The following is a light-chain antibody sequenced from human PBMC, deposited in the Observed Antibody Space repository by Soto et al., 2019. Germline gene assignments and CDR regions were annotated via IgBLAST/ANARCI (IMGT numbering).Light chain of an antibody. CDR1: SSEVGGYNY. V-gene: IGLV2-14*01. Sequence: QSALTQPASVSGSHGLSITISCTGTSSEVGGYNYVSWYQQHPGKAPKLMIYEVSNRPSGVSNRFSGSKSGNTASLTISGLQAEDEADYYCSSYTSSSTLVFGTGTKMTVL. J-gene: IGLJ1*01. CDR2: EVS. CDR3: SSYTSSSTLV.